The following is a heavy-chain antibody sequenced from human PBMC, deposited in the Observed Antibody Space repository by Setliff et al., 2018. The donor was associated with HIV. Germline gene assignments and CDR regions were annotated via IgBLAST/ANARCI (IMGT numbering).Heavy chain of an antibody. J-gene: IGHJ3*02. CDR3: ARDPGYKSTWYGVFDI. V-gene: IGHV1-2*02. CDR2: INPNSGGT. D-gene: IGHD6-13*01. Sequence: ASVKVSCKASGYSFTGYYVNWVRQAPGQGPEWMGWINPNSGGTNYAQKFQGRVNMTRDTSISTTYMELSRLRSDDTAVYYCARDPGYKSTWYGVFDIWGQGTMVTVSS. CDR1: GYSFTGYY.